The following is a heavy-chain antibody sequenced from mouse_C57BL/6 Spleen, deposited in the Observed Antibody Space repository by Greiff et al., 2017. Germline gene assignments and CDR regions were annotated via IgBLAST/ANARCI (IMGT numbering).Heavy chain of an antibody. D-gene: IGHD1-1*01. V-gene: IGHV1-52*01. Sequence: VQLQQPGAELVRPGSSVKLSCKASGYTFTSYWMHWVKQRPIQGLEWIGNIDPSDSETNYNQKFKDKATLTVDKSSSTAYMQLSSLTSADSSVYYCARVGSSYLHYFDYWGQGTTLTVSS. CDR3: ARVGSSYLHYFDY. CDR1: GYTFTSYW. CDR2: IDPSDSET. J-gene: IGHJ2*01.